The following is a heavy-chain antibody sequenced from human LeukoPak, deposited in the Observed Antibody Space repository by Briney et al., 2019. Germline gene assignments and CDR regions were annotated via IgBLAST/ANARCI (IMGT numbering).Heavy chain of an antibody. CDR2: ISRSGGST. D-gene: IGHD4-17*01. CDR3: SKKGQSEDYGKPG. V-gene: IGHV3-23*01. Sequence: PGGSLRLSCAASGFTVSSNYMYWVRQAPGKGLECVSSISRSGGSTYYADSVKGRFTISRDNSKNTLYLQMSSLRADDTAVYYCSKKGQSEDYGKPGWGQGTLVTVSS. J-gene: IGHJ4*02. CDR1: GFTVSSNY.